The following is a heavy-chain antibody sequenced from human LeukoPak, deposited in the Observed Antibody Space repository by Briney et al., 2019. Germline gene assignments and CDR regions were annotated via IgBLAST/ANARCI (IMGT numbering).Heavy chain of an antibody. CDR1: GFTFSSYG. V-gene: IGHV3-74*01. CDR2: IKSDGSST. CDR3: ARDLSYSFDY. Sequence: PGGSLRLSCAASGFTFSSYGMHWVRQAPGKGLVWVSRIKSDGSSTSYADSVKGRFTISRDNAKNTLYLQMNSLRVEDMAVYYCARDLSYSFDYWGQGTLVTVSS. J-gene: IGHJ4*02. D-gene: IGHD5-18*01.